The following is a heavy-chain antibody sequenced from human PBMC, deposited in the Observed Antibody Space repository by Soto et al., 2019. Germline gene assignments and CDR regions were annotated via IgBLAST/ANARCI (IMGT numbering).Heavy chain of an antibody. CDR1: GFTFDSYA. J-gene: IGHJ4*02. CDR3: AKNSRLHYGFDD. D-gene: IGHD6-13*01. CDR2: IRGSGDDT. V-gene: IGHV3-23*01. Sequence: EVQLLESGGGLVQPGGSLRLSCSASGFTFDSYAMNWVRQAPGKGLEWVSTIRGSGDDTYYADSVKGRFTISRDNSKNMMYMQMNSLRADDTAVYYCAKNSRLHYGFDDWGQGTLVTVSS.